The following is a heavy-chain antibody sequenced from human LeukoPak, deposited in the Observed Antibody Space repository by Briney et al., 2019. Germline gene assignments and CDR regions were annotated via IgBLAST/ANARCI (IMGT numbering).Heavy chain of an antibody. V-gene: IGHV4-31*03. CDR3: ASSRGWMSFAFDI. CDR2: IYYSGST. Sequence: PSETLSLTCTVSGDSISSGGYYWSWIRQHPVKGLEWIGYIYYSGSTSYNPSLKSRVTMSVDTSQNQFSLKLRSVTAADTAVYYCASSRGWMSFAFDIWGRGTVVSVSS. CDR1: GDSISSGGYY. D-gene: IGHD5-12*01. J-gene: IGHJ3*02.